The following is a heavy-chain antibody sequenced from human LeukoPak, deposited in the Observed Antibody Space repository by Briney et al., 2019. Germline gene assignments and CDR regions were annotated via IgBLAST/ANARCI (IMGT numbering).Heavy chain of an antibody. J-gene: IGHJ4*02. CDR3: ARGETGPGY. V-gene: IGHV4-59*08. Sequence: SETLSLTCTVAGGSISTYYWTWIRQPPGKGLEWVGYIYSSGTTNYNPSLNSRVTISLDTSKNQFSLNLRSVTAADTAVYYCARGETGPGYWAQGTLVTVSS. CDR1: GGSISTYY. CDR2: IYSSGTT. D-gene: IGHD3-10*01.